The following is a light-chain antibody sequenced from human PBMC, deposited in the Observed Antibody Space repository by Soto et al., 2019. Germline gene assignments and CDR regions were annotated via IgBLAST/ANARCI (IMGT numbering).Light chain of an antibody. CDR3: AAWDDNLNGPL. Sequence: QSVLTQPPSLSGTPGQRVTISGSGSNSNIGRYSVNWYQHVPGTAPKILIYSDDERPSGVPDRFSGSKSGTSASLAISGLQSEDEAEYYCAAWDDNLNGPLFGGGTKLTVL. CDR1: NSNIGRYS. J-gene: IGLJ3*02. CDR2: SDD. V-gene: IGLV1-44*01.